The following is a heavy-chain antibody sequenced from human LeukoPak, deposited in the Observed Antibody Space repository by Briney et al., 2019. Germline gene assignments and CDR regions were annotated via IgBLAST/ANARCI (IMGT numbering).Heavy chain of an antibody. CDR3: ATGPRPQLISRKYLQH. D-gene: IGHD2-2*01. J-gene: IGHJ1*01. Sequence: SETLSLTCAVYGGSFSGYYWSWIRQPPGKGLKWIGEINHSGSTNYNPSLKSRVTISVDTSKNQFSLKLSSVTAADTAVYYCATGPRPQLISRKYLQHWGQGTLVTVSS. CDR1: GGSFSGYY. V-gene: IGHV4-34*01. CDR2: INHSGST.